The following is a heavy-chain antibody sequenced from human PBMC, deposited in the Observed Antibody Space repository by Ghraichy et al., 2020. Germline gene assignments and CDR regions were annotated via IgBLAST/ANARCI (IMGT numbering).Heavy chain of an antibody. CDR2: INAGNGNT. Sequence: ASVKVSCKASGYTFTSYAMHWVRQAPGQRLEWMGWINAGNGNTKYSQKFQGRVTITRDTSASTAYMELSSLRSEDTAVYYCARDSGGWLQLLCDYWGQGTLVTVSS. V-gene: IGHV1-3*01. J-gene: IGHJ4*02. CDR3: ARDSGGWLQLLCDY. CDR1: GYTFTSYA. D-gene: IGHD5-24*01.